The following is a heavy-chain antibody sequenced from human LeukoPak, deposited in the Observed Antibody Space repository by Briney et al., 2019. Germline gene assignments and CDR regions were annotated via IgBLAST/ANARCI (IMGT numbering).Heavy chain of an antibody. CDR3: ARGLDTYKSGVD. CDR1: GGSFSGFY. V-gene: IGHV4-34*01. Sequence: SETLSLTCAVYGGSFSGFYCTWIRQPPGKGLEWIGEIHPSGYTNYNPSLMSRVTLSLDTSKNQFSLRLSSVTAADTAVYFCARGLDTYKSGVDWGQGTLVTVSP. CDR2: IHPSGYT. D-gene: IGHD3-3*01. J-gene: IGHJ4*02.